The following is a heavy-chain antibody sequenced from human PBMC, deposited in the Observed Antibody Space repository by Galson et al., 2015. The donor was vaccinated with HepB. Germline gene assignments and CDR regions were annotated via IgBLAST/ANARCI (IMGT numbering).Heavy chain of an antibody. CDR1: GFTFSSFW. CDR2: IKEDGSES. Sequence: SLRLSCAASGFTFSSFWMSWVRQAPGKGLEWVANIKEDGSESYYVDSVKGRFTISRDNAKNSVYLQMNSLRTEDSAVYYCASGRGQYRCLESWGQGTLVTVSS. CDR3: ASGRGQYRCLES. D-gene: IGHD2-2*01. J-gene: IGHJ4*02. V-gene: IGHV3-7*03.